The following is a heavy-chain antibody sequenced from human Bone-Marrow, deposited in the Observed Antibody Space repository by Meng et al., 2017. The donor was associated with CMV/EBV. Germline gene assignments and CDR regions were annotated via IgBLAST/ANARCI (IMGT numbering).Heavy chain of an antibody. V-gene: IGHV3-30*14. D-gene: IGHD1-26*01. CDR1: GFTVSRYA. Sequence: GESLKISCAASGFTVSRYAMHWVRQAPGKGLEWVTVISDDGSKKYYADSVRGRFTISRDNSKNTLYLQMNSLRAEDTAVYYCARARETIYDAFDIWGQGTIVTVSS. J-gene: IGHJ3*02. CDR2: ISDDGSKK. CDR3: ARARETIYDAFDI.